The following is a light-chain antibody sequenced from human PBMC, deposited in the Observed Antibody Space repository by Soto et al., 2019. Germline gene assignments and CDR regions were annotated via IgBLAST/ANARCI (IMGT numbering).Light chain of an antibody. J-gene: IGLJ1*01. Sequence: QSVLTQPASVSGSPGQSITISCTGTSSDVGGYNYVSWYQQHPGKVPKLMIYDVSNRPSGVSNRFSGSKSGNTASLAISGLQAEDEADYYCSSYTSSNTIVFGTGTKVTVL. CDR2: DVS. CDR3: SSYTSSNTIV. CDR1: SSDVGGYNY. V-gene: IGLV2-14*01.